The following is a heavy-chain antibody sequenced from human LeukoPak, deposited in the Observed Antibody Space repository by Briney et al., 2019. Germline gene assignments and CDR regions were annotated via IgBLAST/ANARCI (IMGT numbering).Heavy chain of an antibody. D-gene: IGHD2-15*01. CDR2: INIYGRST. CDR3: ARDSVVVAANNWCDP. Sequence: GGSLRLACAAAGCTFSNYWMHWVGQPPGRGLVWVSRINIYGRSTIYTDSVKGRFTISRDNAKNTLHLQINSVRDEDAAVYYCARDSVVVAANNWCDPWGQGTLVTVSS. V-gene: IGHV3-74*01. J-gene: IGHJ5*02. CDR1: GCTFSNYW.